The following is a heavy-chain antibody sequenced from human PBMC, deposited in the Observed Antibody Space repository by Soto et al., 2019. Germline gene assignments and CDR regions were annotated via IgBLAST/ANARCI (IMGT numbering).Heavy chain of an antibody. CDR3: ARMISSAADL. Sequence: XESLRLSCAASGFTFSSYSMHWVRQAPGKGLEWVAVISYDGSNKYYADSVKGRFTMTTDTSTGTAYMDLRALRSDDTAIYYCARMISSAADLWGQRALVTVSS. D-gene: IGHD3-16*01. V-gene: IGHV3-30-3*01. CDR2: ISYDGSNK. CDR1: GFTFSSYS. J-gene: IGHJ5*02.